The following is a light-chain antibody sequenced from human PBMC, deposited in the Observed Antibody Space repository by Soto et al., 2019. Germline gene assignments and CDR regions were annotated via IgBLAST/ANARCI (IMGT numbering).Light chain of an antibody. CDR2: EVT. J-gene: IGLJ2*01. Sequence: QSALTQPPSASGSPGQSVTISCTGTSSDVGGSNYVSWYQHLPGKAPKLMIYEVTKRPSGVPDRFSGSRSGNTAALTVSGLQAEDEADYYCASQAGSLNFDILLGGGTTLTVL. V-gene: IGLV2-8*01. CDR3: ASQAGSLNFDIL. CDR1: SSDVGGSNY.